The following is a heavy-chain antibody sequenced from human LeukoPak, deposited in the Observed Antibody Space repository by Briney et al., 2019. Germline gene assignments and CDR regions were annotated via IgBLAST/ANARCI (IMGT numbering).Heavy chain of an antibody. CDR3: ARGTIAAPGTDY. CDR2: LKQDGSEK. J-gene: IGHJ4*02. CDR1: GFTFSNYA. Sequence: GGSLRLSCEASGFTFSNYAMSWVRQAPGKGLEWVANLKQDGSEKHFADSVKGRFTISRDNAENSLYLQMNSLRAEDTAMYYCARGTIAAPGTDYWGQGTLVTVSS. V-gene: IGHV3-7*01. D-gene: IGHD6-13*01.